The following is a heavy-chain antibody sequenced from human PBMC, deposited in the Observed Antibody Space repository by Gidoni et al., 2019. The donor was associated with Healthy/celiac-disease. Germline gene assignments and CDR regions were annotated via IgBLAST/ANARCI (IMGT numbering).Heavy chain of an antibody. V-gene: IGHV3-30*18. J-gene: IGHJ4*02. CDR3: AKDRRRPGAPRLYYFDY. D-gene: IGHD1-26*01. Sequence: QVQLVESGGGVVEPGRSLRISCAASGFTFSRSGMHWVRQATGKGLVWVAVISYDGSNKYYAVTVKGRFTISRDNSKHTLYLQMNSLRAEDTSVYYCAKDRRRPGAPRLYYFDYWGQGTLVTVSS. CDR2: ISYDGSNK. CDR1: GFTFSRSG.